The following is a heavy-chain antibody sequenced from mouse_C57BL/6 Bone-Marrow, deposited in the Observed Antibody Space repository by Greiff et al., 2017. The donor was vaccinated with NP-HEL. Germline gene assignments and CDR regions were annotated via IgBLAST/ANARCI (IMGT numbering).Heavy chain of an antibody. J-gene: IGHJ2*01. CDR1: GYTFTSYW. CDR2: IHPNSGST. V-gene: IGHV1-64*01. Sequence: QVHVKQPGAELVKPGASVKLSCKASGYTFTSYWMHWVKQRPGQGLEWIGMIHPNSGSTNYNEKFKSKATLTVDKSSSTAYMQLSSLTSEDSAVYYCASPLITTVGDYWGQGTTLTVSS. CDR3: ASPLITTVGDY. D-gene: IGHD1-1*01.